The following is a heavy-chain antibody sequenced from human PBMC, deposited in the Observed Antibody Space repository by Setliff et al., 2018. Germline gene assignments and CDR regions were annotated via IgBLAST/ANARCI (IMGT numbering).Heavy chain of an antibody. D-gene: IGHD3-10*01. CDR1: GYTFTNYN. V-gene: IGHV1-46*01. Sequence: ASVKVSCKASGYTFTNYNMHWVRQAPGQGLEWMGIINASGGSTTYAQKFQGRVTMTRDTSTSTVYMELSSLRSEDTAVYYCAIPSMVRGVIITPLGYWGQGTLVTVSS. CDR3: AIPSMVRGVIITPLGY. J-gene: IGHJ4*02. CDR2: INASGGST.